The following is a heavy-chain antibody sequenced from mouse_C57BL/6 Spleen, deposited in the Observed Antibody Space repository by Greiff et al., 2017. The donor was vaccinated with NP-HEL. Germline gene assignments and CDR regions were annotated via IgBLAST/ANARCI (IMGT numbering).Heavy chain of an antibody. V-gene: IGHV8-8*01. Sequence: QVTLKVCGPGILQPSQTLSLTCSFSGFSLSTFGMGVGWIRQPSGKGLEWLAHIWWDDDKYYNPALKSRLTISKDTSKNQVFLKISNVYTADTATYYCARITQHRGGYFDVWGTGTTVTVSS. J-gene: IGHJ1*03. CDR3: ARITQHRGGYFDV. CDR2: IWWDDDK. CDR1: GFSLSTFGMG.